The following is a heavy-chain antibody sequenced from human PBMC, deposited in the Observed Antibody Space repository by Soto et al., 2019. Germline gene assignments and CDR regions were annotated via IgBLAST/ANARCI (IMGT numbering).Heavy chain of an antibody. V-gene: IGHV4-59*02. Sequence: QVQLQESGPGLVKPSETLSLTCTVSGGSVSWYHWTWIRRPPGKGLEWIGYSHHSGITTYNPSLQSRVTMSVDTFQNQLSLTLSSVTAADTALYYCATGSRRTTSDAFDIWGQGAMVTVSS. CDR2: SHHSGIT. D-gene: IGHD3-10*01. J-gene: IGHJ3*02. CDR3: ATGSRRTTSDAFDI. CDR1: GGSVSWYH.